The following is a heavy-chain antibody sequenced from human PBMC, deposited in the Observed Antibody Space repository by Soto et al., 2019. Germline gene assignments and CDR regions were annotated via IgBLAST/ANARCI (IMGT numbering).Heavy chain of an antibody. D-gene: IGHD1-26*01. Sequence: GASVKVSCKASGYPFTDYYIHWVRQAPGQGLEWMARINPNTGATDSAQKFQGRVTMTSDSSISTASMELNRLTSDDTAVYYCAREDGVVGSSSAFDHWGLGTLVTVSS. CDR1: GYPFTDYY. J-gene: IGHJ4*02. V-gene: IGHV1-2*06. CDR2: INPNTGAT. CDR3: AREDGVVGSSSAFDH.